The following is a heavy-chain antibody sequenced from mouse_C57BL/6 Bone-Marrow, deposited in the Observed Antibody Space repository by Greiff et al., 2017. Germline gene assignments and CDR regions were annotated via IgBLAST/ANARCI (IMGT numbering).Heavy chain of an antibody. J-gene: IGHJ3*01. CDR3: AREEDGYAFAY. D-gene: IGHD2-2*01. CDR2: INYDGSST. Sequence: EVQRVESEGGLVQPGSSMKLSCTASGFTFSAYYMAWVRQVPEKGLELVANINYDGSSTYYLASLKSRFIISREREKNNLCLQMSSLKSEDTATYYCAREEDGYAFAYWGQGTLVTVSA. CDR1: GFTFSAYY. V-gene: IGHV5-16*01.